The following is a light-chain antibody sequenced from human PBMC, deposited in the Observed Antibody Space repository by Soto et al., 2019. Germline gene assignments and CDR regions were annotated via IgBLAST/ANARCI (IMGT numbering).Light chain of an antibody. CDR1: QSISTY. J-gene: IGKJ2*01. CDR2: AAS. Sequence: DIQMTQSPSSLSASVGDRVTITCRASQSISTYLSWYQQKPGKAPNLLISAASSLQSGVPSTFSGSGSGTDFTLTISNLQPEDFATYYCQQSDSIPRTFGQGTKLEI. V-gene: IGKV1-39*01. CDR3: QQSDSIPRT.